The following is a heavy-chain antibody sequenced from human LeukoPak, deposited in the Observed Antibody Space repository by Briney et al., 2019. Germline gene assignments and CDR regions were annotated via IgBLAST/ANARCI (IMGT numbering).Heavy chain of an antibody. D-gene: IGHD6-13*01. CDR3: ATVRGSSWYHHCMDV. J-gene: IGHJ6*03. CDR2: ISGNSDNT. Sequence: GGSLRLSCAASGFTFSTNAMTWGRQAPGKGLEWVSGISGNSDNTYYADSVKGRFTISRDTSKNTLYLQMNSLRAEDTATYYCATVRGSSWYHHCMDVWGKGTTVTVSS. CDR1: GFTFSTNA. V-gene: IGHV3-23*01.